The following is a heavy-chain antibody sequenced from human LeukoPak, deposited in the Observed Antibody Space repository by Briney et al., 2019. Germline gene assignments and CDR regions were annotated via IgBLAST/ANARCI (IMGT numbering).Heavy chain of an antibody. D-gene: IGHD1-26*01. CDR3: ASEGEVGAITTLDY. V-gene: IGHV3-66*01. J-gene: IGHJ4*02. Sequence: GGSLRLSCAASEFSVGSNYMTWVRQAPGKGLEWVSLIYSGGSTYYADSVKGRFTISRDNSKNTLYLQMNSLRAEDTAVYYCASEGEVGAITTLDYWGQGTLVTVSS. CDR1: EFSVGSNY. CDR2: IYSGGST.